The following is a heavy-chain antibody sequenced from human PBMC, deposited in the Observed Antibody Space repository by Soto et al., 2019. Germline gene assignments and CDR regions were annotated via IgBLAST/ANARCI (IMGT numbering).Heavy chain of an antibody. J-gene: IGHJ6*02. D-gene: IGHD3-10*01. CDR3: ARGNHGSGSYYTQSLRILNDPYYYGMDV. V-gene: IGHV1-69*13. CDR1: GGTFSSYA. CDR2: IIPIFGTA. Sequence: SVKVSCKASGGTFSSYAISWVRQAPGQGLEWMGGIIPIFGTANYAQKFQGRVTITADESTSTAYMELSSLRSEDTAVYYCARGNHGSGSYYTQSLRILNDPYYYGMDVWGQGTTVTVSS.